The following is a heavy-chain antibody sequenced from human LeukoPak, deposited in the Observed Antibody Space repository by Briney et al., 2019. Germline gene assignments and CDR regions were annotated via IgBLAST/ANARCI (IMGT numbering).Heavy chain of an antibody. CDR2: ISAFNGNT. D-gene: IGHD3-22*01. Sequence: GASVKVSCKASGYTLTSYSISWVRQAPGQGLEWMGWISAFNGNTNYAQKFQGRVTMTTDTSTSTAYMELRSLTSDDTAVYYCARMVSGGYSFDYWGQGTLVTVSS. J-gene: IGHJ4*02. CDR3: ARMVSGGYSFDY. CDR1: GYTLTSYS. V-gene: IGHV1-18*01.